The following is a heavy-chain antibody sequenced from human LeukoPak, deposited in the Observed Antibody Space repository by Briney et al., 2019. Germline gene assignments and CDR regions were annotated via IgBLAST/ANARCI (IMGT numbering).Heavy chain of an antibody. J-gene: IGHJ6*04. V-gene: IGHV3-48*03. CDR1: GFTFSSYE. D-gene: IGHD3-10*02. Sequence: GGSLRLSCAASGFTFSSYEMNWVRQAPGRGLEWVSYISSSGRTIYYADSVNGRFTISREKAKNSLYLQMNSLRAEDTAVYYCAELGITMIGGVWGKGTTVTISS. CDR2: ISSSGRTI. CDR3: AELGITMIGGV.